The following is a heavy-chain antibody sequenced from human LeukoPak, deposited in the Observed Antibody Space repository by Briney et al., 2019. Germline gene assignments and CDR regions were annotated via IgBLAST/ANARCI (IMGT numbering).Heavy chain of an antibody. D-gene: IGHD6-19*01. Sequence: SETLSLTCTVAGGSISSSSYYWGWIRQPPGKGLEWIGSIYYSGSTYYNTSLKSRVTISVDTSKNQFSLKLSSVTAADTAVYYCAAGSGWKPYYYYYYMDVWGKGTTVTVSS. J-gene: IGHJ6*03. V-gene: IGHV4-39*07. CDR3: AAGSGWKPYYYYYYMDV. CDR1: GGSISSSSYY. CDR2: IYYSGST.